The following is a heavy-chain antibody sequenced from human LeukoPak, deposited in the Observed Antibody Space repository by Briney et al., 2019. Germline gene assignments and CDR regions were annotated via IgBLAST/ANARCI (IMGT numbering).Heavy chain of an antibody. V-gene: IGHV3-74*01. CDR2: INGDGSST. Sequence: GGSLRLSCAASGFTFSSYWMHWVRQAPGKGLVWVSRINGDGSSTAYADSVKGRFTISRDNAKNTLYLQMNSLTAEDTAVYYCTRENWYIDYWGQGNLVTVSS. CDR1: GFTFSSYW. CDR3: TRENWYIDY. J-gene: IGHJ4*02.